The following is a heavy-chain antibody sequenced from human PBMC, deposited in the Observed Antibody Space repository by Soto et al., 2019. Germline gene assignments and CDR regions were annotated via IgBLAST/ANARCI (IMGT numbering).Heavy chain of an antibody. Sequence: QVQLVESGGGVVQPGGSLRLSCTTSGFTFNTYGMHWVRQAPGKGLEWVAIIWYDGSNKYYADSVKGRFTISRDNSRNTPYLQINSLRAEDTALYYCARADCTGAYCYSWPFNYGVDVWGQGTTVTVSS. CDR3: ARADCTGAYCYSWPFNYGVDV. V-gene: IGHV3-33*08. D-gene: IGHD2-15*01. CDR1: GFTFNTYG. CDR2: IWYDGSNK. J-gene: IGHJ6*02.